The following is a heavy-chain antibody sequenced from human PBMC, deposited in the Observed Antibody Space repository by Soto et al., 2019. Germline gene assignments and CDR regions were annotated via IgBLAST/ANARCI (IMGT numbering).Heavy chain of an antibody. D-gene: IGHD3-3*01. CDR3: TTESGVVQEYFQH. CDR1: GFTFSNAC. CDR2: IKSKTDGGTT. J-gene: IGHJ1*01. Sequence: GGSRRLSWAASGFTFSNACMNWVRQAPGKGLEWVGRIKSKTDGGTTDYAAPVKGRFTISRDDSKNTLYLQMNSLKTEDTAVYYCTTESGVVQEYFQHWGQGTLVTVS. V-gene: IGHV3-15*07.